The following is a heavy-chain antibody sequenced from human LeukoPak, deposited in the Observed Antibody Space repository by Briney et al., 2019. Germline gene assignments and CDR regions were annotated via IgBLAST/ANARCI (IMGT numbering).Heavy chain of an antibody. D-gene: IGHD2-2*01. V-gene: IGHV3-48*04. CDR1: GFTFSSYS. CDR2: ISSSSSTI. Sequence: GGSLRLSCAASGFTFSSYSMNWVRQAPGKGLEWVSYISSSSSTIYYADSVKGRFTISRDNAKNSLYLQMNSLRAEDTAVYYCAKGHSSTGWYFDLWGRGTLVTVSS. CDR3: AKGHSSTGWYFDL. J-gene: IGHJ2*01.